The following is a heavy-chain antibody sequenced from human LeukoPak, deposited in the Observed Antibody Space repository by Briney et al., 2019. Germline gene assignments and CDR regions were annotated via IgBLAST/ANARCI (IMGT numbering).Heavy chain of an antibody. CDR1: GGSIGSSNW. CDR2: INHSGST. CDR3: ARGAYRSAAASY. Sequence: SETLSLTCAVSGGSIGSSNWWSWARQPPGKGLEWIGEINHSGSTNYNPSLKSRVTISVDTSKNQFSLKLSSVTAADTAVYYCARGAYRSAAASYWGQGTLVTVSS. V-gene: IGHV4-4*02. J-gene: IGHJ4*02. D-gene: IGHD6-13*01.